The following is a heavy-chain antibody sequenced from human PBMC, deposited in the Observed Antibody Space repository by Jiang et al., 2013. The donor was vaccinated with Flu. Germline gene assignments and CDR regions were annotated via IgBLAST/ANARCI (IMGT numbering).Heavy chain of an antibody. CDR3: AGDIWHENSGDAFDI. CDR2: IYHSGSP. V-gene: IGHV4-4*02. Sequence: VQLVESGPGLVKPSGTLSLTCAVSGGSIRSSNWWSWVRQPPGKGLEWIGEIYHSGSPKYNPSLKSRITISLDKSKNQISLKVRSVTAADTAVYYCAGDIWHENSGDAFDIWGQGTMVTVSS. J-gene: IGHJ3*02. CDR1: GGSIRSSNW. D-gene: IGHD3-22*01.